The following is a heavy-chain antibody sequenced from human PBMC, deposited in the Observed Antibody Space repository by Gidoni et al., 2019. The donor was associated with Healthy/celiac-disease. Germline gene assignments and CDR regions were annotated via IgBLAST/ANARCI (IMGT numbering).Heavy chain of an antibody. CDR1: GGSFSGYY. Sequence: QVQLQQWGAGLLKPSETLSLTCAVYGGSFSGYYWSGIPQPPGKGLEWIGDINHSGSTNYTPSLKSRVTISVDTSKTQFSLKLSSVTAADTAVYYCARFDYDFWSGYRPRYYYYYGMDVWGQGTTVTVSS. J-gene: IGHJ6*02. V-gene: IGHV4-34*01. CDR3: ARFDYDFWSGYRPRYYYYYGMDV. D-gene: IGHD3-3*01. CDR2: INHSGST.